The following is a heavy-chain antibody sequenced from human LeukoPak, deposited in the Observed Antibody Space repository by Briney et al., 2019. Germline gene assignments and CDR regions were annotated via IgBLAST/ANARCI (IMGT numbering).Heavy chain of an antibody. CDR1: GYTFTSYG. CDR2: ISAYNGNT. J-gene: IGHJ4*02. CDR3: ARDGAYYYDSSGYWPFDY. V-gene: IGHV1-18*01. Sequence: ASVKVSCKASGYTFTSYGISWVRQAPGQGLEWMGWISAYNGNTNYAQKLQGRVTMTTDTSTSTAYMELRSLRSDDTAGYYCARDGAYYYDSSGYWPFDYWGQGTLVTVSS. D-gene: IGHD3-22*01.